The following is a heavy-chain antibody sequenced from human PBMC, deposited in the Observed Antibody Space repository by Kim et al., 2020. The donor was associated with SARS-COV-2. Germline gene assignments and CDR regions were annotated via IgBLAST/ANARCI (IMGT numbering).Heavy chain of an antibody. J-gene: IGHJ4*02. Sequence: GGSLRLSCAASGFTFSSYSMNWVRQAPGKGLEWVSSISSSSSYIYYADSVKGRFTISRDNAKNSLYLQMNSLRAEDTAVYYCARDLFPRARGSSGYYFEVYWGQGTLVTVSS. CDR1: GFTFSSYS. V-gene: IGHV3-21*01. D-gene: IGHD3-22*01. CDR2: ISSSSSYI. CDR3: ARDLFPRARGSSGYYFEVY.